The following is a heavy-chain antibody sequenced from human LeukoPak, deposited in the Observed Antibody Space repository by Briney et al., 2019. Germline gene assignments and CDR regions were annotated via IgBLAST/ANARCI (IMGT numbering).Heavy chain of an antibody. D-gene: IGHD5/OR15-5a*01. CDR1: GFTFSSYG. J-gene: IGHJ6*02. V-gene: IGHV3-33*01. CDR2: IWYDGSNK. Sequence: GGSLRLSCAASGFTFSSYGMHWVRQAPGKGLEWVAVIWYDGSNKYYADSVKGRFTISRDNSKNTLYLQMNSLRAEDTAVYYCARVDVYGRSYYGMDVWGQGTTVTVSS. CDR3: ARVDVYGRSYYGMDV.